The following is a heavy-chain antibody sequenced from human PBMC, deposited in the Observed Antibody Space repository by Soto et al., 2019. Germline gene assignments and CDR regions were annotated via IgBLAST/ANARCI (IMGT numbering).Heavy chain of an antibody. CDR3: ARRGDGVVVPAPY. CDR2: TYPGDSVN. D-gene: IGHD2-15*01. Sequence: EVQLVQSGAEVKKPGESLQISCKGSGYNFINYWIGWVRQMPGKRLEWMGITYPGDSVNSYSPSFQGQVTFSAYKSISTAYLQWSSLKASDAAINCCARRGDGVVVPAPYWGQGTLVTVSS. J-gene: IGHJ4*02. V-gene: IGHV5-51*03. CDR1: GYNFINYW.